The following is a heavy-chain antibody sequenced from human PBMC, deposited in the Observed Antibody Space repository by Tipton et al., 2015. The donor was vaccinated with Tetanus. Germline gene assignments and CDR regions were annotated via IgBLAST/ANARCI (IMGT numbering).Heavy chain of an antibody. CDR1: GGSISSYY. CDR2: IYYSGST. V-gene: IGHV4-59*01. D-gene: IGHD6-19*01. CDR3: ARAVPIAVAGIFDY. Sequence: TLSPTCTVSGGSISSYYWSWIRQPPGKGLEWIGYIYYSGSTNYNPSLKSRVTISVDTSKNQFSLKLSSVTAADTAVYYCARAVPIAVAGIFDYWGQGTLVTVSS. J-gene: IGHJ4*02.